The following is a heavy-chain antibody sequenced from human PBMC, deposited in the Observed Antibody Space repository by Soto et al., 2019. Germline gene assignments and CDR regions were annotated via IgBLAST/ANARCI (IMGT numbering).Heavy chain of an antibody. J-gene: IGHJ4*02. Sequence: QVQLVQSGAEVKKPGASMKVSCKASGFTFTSYGISWVRQAPGQGLAWMGGVSAYNGNTHYAQKLQGRVTMTTDTSTTTAYMELRSLRSDDTAVYYCSRGGSSWQPHEDYWGQGTVVTVSS. CDR3: SRGGSSWQPHEDY. CDR2: VSAYNGNT. D-gene: IGHD6-13*01. V-gene: IGHV1-18*01. CDR1: GFTFTSYG.